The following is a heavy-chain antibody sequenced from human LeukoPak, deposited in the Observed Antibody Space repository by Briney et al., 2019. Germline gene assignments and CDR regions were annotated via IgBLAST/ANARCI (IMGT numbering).Heavy chain of an antibody. CDR2: INSDGSST. CDR3: ARQYCGGDCYSSYGY. Sequence: QTGGSLRLSCAASGFTFSSYWMHWVRHAPGKGLVWVSRINSDGSSTSYADSVKGRFTISIDNAKNTLYLQMNSLRAEDTAVHYCARQYCGGDCYSSYGYWGQGTLVTVSS. J-gene: IGHJ4*02. V-gene: IGHV3-74*01. D-gene: IGHD2-21*02. CDR1: GFTFSSYW.